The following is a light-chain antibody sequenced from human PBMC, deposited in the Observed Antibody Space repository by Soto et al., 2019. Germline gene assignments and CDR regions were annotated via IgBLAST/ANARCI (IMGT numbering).Light chain of an antibody. CDR1: SSDVGGYNY. Sequence: QSVLTQPASVSGSPGQSITISCTGTSSDVGGYNYVSWYQHYPGKAPKLMIYEVSNRPSGVSNRFSGSKSGNTASLTISGLQAEDEADYYCSSYISRSRVFGTGTKVTVL. CDR3: SSYISRSRV. J-gene: IGLJ1*01. CDR2: EVS. V-gene: IGLV2-14*01.